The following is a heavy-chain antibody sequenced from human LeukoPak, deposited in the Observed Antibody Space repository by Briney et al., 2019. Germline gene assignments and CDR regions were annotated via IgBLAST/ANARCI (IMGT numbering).Heavy chain of an antibody. CDR2: ISGSGGST. V-gene: IGHV3-23*01. Sequence: PGGSLRLSCAASGFTFSSYAMSWVRQAPGKGLEWVSAISGSGGSTYYADFVKGRFTISRDNSKNTLYLQMNSLRAEDTALYYCAKAAYGDYVNWFDPWGQGILVIVSS. CDR3: AKAAYGDYVNWFDP. D-gene: IGHD4-17*01. J-gene: IGHJ5*02. CDR1: GFTFSSYA.